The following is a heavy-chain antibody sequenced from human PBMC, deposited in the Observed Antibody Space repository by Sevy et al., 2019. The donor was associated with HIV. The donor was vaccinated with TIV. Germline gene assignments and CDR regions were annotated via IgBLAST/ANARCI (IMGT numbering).Heavy chain of an antibody. CDR3: ARGLLRWLQPDY. V-gene: IGHV4-39*01. CDR2: IYYSGST. J-gene: IGHJ4*02. D-gene: IGHD5-12*01. Sequence: SETLSLTCTVSGGSISSSSYYWGWIRQPPGKGLEWIGSIYYSGSTYYNPSLKSRVTISVDTSKNQFSLKLSSVTAADTAGYYCARGLLRWLQPDYWGQGTLVTVSS. CDR1: GGSISSSSYY.